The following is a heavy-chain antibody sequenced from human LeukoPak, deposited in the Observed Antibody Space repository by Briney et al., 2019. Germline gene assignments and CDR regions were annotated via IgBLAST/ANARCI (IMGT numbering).Heavy chain of an antibody. Sequence: GGSLRLSCAASGFIYNDFSDFYMTWIRQTPGKGLEWVSDISPAGSSIYYADSVKGRFTISRDNAKNSLYLQMNSLRAEDTAVYYCARETSLLLWFGEEHNWFDPWGQGTLVTVSS. J-gene: IGHJ5*02. CDR2: ISPAGSSI. CDR1: GFIYNDFSDFY. CDR3: ARETSLLLWFGEEHNWFDP. D-gene: IGHD3-10*01. V-gene: IGHV3-11*04.